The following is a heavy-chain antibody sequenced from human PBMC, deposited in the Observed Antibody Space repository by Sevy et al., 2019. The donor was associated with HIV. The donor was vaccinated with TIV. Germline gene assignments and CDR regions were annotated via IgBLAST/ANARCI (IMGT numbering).Heavy chain of an antibody. CDR1: GVTVSSNF. D-gene: IGHD3-3*01. CDR3: ARGKHVSDYYGSFDY. J-gene: IGHJ4*02. CDR2: IWLTGAT. Sequence: GGSLRLSCTVSGVTVSSNFISWVRHAPGKGLEWVSVIWLTGATYYADSVKGRFTISRDNSKNTVYLDMSSLRADDTAVYFCARGKHVSDYYGSFDYWGQGTLVTVSS. V-gene: IGHV3-53*01.